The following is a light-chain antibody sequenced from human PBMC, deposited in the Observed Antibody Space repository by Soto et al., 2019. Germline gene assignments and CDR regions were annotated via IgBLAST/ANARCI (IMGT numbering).Light chain of an antibody. CDR3: QQYYSTPYT. J-gene: IGKJ2*01. V-gene: IGKV4-1*01. Sequence: DIVMTQSPDSLAVSLCERATINCKSSQSVLFSSNNQNYLAWYQQKPAQPPNLLISWASTRDSGVPDRFSGSGSGTEFTLTISSLQAEDVAVYYCQQYYSTPYTFGQGTKLEI. CDR2: WAS. CDR1: QSVLFSSNNQNY.